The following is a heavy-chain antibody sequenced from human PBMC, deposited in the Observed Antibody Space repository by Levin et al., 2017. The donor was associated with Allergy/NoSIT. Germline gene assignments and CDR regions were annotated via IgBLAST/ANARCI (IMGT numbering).Heavy chain of an antibody. CDR2: ISYRGTT. CDR3: ARVFRGPQWQPCGFDP. D-gene: IGHD6-19*01. V-gene: IGHV4-59*01. CDR1: GSSISNFY. J-gene: IGHJ5*02. Sequence: SETLSLTCTVSGSSISNFYWGWIRQSPGMGLDWIGSISYRGTTYYSPSLKGRVTISMDASRNDFFLTLTSMTAADTALYFCARVFRGPQWQPCGFDPWGRGILVSVSS.